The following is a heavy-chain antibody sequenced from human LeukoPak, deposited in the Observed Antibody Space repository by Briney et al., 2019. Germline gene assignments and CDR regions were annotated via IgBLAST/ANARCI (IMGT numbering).Heavy chain of an antibody. CDR1: GYRFTRYW. J-gene: IGHJ3*01. D-gene: IGHD3-22*01. CDR3: ARPNITSYYDSRGYDAFDV. Sequence: GESLKISCKGSGYRFTRYWIAWVRQMPGKGLQWMGIIYPGDSDTRYSPSFQGQVTISADKSVNSAYLQWSSLKASDTAMYYCARPNITSYYDSRGYDAFDVWGQGTMVTVSS. V-gene: IGHV5-51*01. CDR2: IYPGDSDT.